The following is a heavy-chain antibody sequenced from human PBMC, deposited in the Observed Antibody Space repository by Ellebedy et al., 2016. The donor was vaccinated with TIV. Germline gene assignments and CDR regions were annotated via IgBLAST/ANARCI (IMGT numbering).Heavy chain of an antibody. Sequence: PGGSLRLSCAASGFTFSSYAMSRVRQAPGKGLEWVSGISNSGGNTYYADSVKGRFTISRDNSRNTNTLYLQMNSLRAEDTAVYYCAKGGETLDWFDPWGQGTLVTVSS. V-gene: IGHV3-23*01. CDR1: GFTFSSYA. CDR2: ISNSGGNT. CDR3: AKGGETLDWFDP. J-gene: IGHJ5*02. D-gene: IGHD7-27*01.